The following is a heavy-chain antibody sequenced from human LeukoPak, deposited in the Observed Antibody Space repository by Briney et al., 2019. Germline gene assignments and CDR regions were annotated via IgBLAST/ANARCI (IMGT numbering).Heavy chain of an antibody. D-gene: IGHD3-22*01. CDR3: ARTMYYYESGGYRDYFDS. Sequence: SETLSLTCTVSGGSISGRSYYWHWIRQPAGKGLEWIGRIYISGTTNYNPSLKSRVTISADTSKSQFSLRLSSVTAADTAVYYCARTMYYYESGGYRDYFDSWGQGTLVTVSS. J-gene: IGHJ4*02. V-gene: IGHV4-61*02. CDR2: IYISGTT. CDR1: GGSISGRSYY.